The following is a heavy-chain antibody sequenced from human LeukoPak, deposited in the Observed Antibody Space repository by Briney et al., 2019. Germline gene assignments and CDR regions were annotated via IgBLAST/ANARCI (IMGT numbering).Heavy chain of an antibody. CDR1: GGSISSSSYY. CDR2: IYYSGST. CDR3: ARSGLDTAMVTG. D-gene: IGHD5-18*01. Sequence: PSETLSLTCTVSGGSISSSSYYWGWIRQPPGKGLEWIGSIYYSGSTYYNPSLKSRVTISVDTSENQFSLKLSSVTAADTAVYYCARSGLDTAMVTGWGQGTLVTVSS. V-gene: IGHV4-39*01. J-gene: IGHJ4*02.